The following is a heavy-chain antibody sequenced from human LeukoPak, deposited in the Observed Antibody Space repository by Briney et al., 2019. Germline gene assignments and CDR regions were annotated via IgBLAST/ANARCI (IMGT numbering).Heavy chain of an antibody. CDR1: GYTFTSYG. Sequence: ASVKVSCKASGYTFTSYGISWVRQAPGQGLEWMGRISAYNGNTNYAQKLQGRVTMTTDTSTSTAYMELSSLRSEGTAVYYCAAVWPFYGSGMNDYWGQGTLVTVSS. V-gene: IGHV1-18*01. J-gene: IGHJ4*02. CDR2: ISAYNGNT. D-gene: IGHD3-10*01. CDR3: AAVWPFYGSGMNDY.